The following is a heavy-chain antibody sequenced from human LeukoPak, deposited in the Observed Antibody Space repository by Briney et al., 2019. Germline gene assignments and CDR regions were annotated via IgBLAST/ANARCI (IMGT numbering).Heavy chain of an antibody. J-gene: IGHJ3*02. CDR3: AKTSCTNGVCYTGSAFDI. D-gene: IGHD2-8*01. V-gene: IGHV3-23*01. Sequence: GGSLRLSCAASGFTFSSYAMSWVRQAPGKGLEWVSAISGSGGSTYYADSVKGRFTISRDNSKNTLYLQMNSLRAEDTAVYYCAKTSCTNGVCYTGSAFDIWGQGTMVTVSS. CDR1: GFTFSSYA. CDR2: ISGSGGST.